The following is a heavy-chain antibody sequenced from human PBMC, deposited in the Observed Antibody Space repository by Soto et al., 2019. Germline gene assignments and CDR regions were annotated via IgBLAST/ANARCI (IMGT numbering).Heavy chain of an antibody. Sequence: GTLRLYGAASVFTFSSYWMHWVRQAPGKGLVWVSRINSDGSSTSYADSVKGRFTISRDNAKNTLYLQMNSLRAEDTAVYYCARVPQKIYSFGYSDYWGQGTLVTVSS. V-gene: IGHV3-74*01. CDR3: ARVPQKIYSFGYSDY. J-gene: IGHJ4*02. D-gene: IGHD5-18*01. CDR1: VFTFSSYW. CDR2: INSDGSST.